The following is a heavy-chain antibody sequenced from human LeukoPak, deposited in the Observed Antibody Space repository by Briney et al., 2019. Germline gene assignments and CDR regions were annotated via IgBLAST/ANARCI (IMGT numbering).Heavy chain of an antibody. CDR2: INHSGST. V-gene: IGHV4-34*01. D-gene: IGHD3-22*01. CDR1: GGSFSGYY. J-gene: IGHJ6*03. Sequence: PSETLSLTCAVYGGSFSGYYWSWIRQPPGKGLEWIGEINHSGSTNYNPSPKSRVTISVDTSKNQFSLKLSSVTAADTAVYYCARESSRRIVVVNYYYYYMDVWGKGTTVTISS. CDR3: ARESSRRIVVVNYYYYYMDV.